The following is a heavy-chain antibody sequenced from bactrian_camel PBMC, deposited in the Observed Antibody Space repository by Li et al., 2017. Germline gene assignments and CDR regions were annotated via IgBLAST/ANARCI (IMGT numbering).Heavy chain of an antibody. CDR1: RFIYRSGC. V-gene: IGHV3S25*01. Sequence: QLVESGGGSVQIGGSLRLSCAASRFIYRSGCMAWVRRAPGKEREGVSCIDWNGGSTYYADSVKGRFTISRDDAKNTVYLQMNSLNPEDTAVYYCVRDYAAAPPVSYYSDYALGYWGQGTQVTVS. CDR3: VRDYAAAPPVSYYSDYALGY. D-gene: IGHD4*01. CDR2: IDWNGGST. J-gene: IGHJ6*01.